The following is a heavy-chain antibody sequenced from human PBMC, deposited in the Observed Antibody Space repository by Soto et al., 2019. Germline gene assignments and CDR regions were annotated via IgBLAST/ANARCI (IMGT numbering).Heavy chain of an antibody. V-gene: IGHV5-51*01. CDR2: INPCDSDI. CDR3: ARHEQFYYYYYGMDV. D-gene: IGHD4-4*01. Sequence: GESLKISCNASGYSFTTDCIALVLQMPGKGLEWMGIINPCDSDIIYSPSFQCQVTISADNSISTAYLQWSSLKASDTAMYYCARHEQFYYYYYGMDVWGKGTAVTVSS. CDR1: GYSFTTDC. J-gene: IGHJ6*04.